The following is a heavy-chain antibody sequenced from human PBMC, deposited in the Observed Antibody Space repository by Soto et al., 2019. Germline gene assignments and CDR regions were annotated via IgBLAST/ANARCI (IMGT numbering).Heavy chain of an antibody. J-gene: IGHJ6*02. D-gene: IGHD3-16*01. Sequence: SETLSLTCTVSGGSISSSSYYWGWIRQPPGKGLEWIGSIYYSGSTYYNPSLKSRVTISVDTSKNRFSLKLSSVTAADTAVYYCARQGITDYYYYGMDVWGQGTTVTVSS. CDR3: ARQGITDYYYYGMDV. CDR2: IYYSGST. V-gene: IGHV4-39*01. CDR1: GGSISSSSYY.